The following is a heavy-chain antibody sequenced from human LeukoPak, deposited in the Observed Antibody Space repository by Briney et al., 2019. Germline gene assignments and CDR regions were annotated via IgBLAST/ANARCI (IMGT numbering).Heavy chain of an antibody. CDR1: GYTFTGHY. CDR2: MSAYNGKT. D-gene: IGHD5-18*01. CDR3: ARGMGYSYGHPQGAFDI. Sequence: ASVKVSCKTSGYTFTGHYIHWVRQAPGQGLEWMGWMSAYNGKTNYAHSLQGRVTVTADTSTSTAYMELRSLRSEDTAVYYCARGMGYSYGHPQGAFDIWGQGTMVTVSS. J-gene: IGHJ3*02. V-gene: IGHV1-18*04.